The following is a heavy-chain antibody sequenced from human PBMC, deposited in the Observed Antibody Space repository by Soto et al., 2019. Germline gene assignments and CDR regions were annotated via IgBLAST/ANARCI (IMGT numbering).Heavy chain of an antibody. J-gene: IGHJ4*02. CDR1: GGSVSSGGYS. D-gene: IGHD4-17*01. V-gene: IGHV4-30-2*01. CDR3: ARTYGDYVFDY. CDR2: IYHSGST. Sequence: SETLSLTCTVSGGSVSSGGYSWSWIRQPPGKGLEWIGYIYHSGSTYYNPSLKSRVTISVDRSKNQFSLKLSSVTAADTAVYYCARTYGDYVFDYWGQGTLVTVSS.